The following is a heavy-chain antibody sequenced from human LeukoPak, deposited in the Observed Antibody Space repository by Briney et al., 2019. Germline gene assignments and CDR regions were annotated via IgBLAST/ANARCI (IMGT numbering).Heavy chain of an antibody. J-gene: IGHJ4*02. CDR3: ARERTAKTRFDY. CDR1: GGSISSYY. V-gene: IGHV4-59*12. CDR2: IYYSGST. D-gene: IGHD1-1*01. Sequence: SETLSLTCTVSGGSISSYYWSWIRQAPGKGLEWIGNIYYSGSTNYSPSLKSRVTISVDTSKNQFSLRLSSVTAADTAVYYCARERTAKTRFDYWGQGTLVTVSS.